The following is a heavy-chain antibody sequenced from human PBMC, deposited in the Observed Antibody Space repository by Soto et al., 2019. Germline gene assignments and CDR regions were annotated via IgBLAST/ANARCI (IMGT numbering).Heavy chain of an antibody. CDR3: AREDLISMRDYYFTY. CDR2: INPSGGST. V-gene: IGHV1-46*01. CDR1: GYTFTNYY. J-gene: IGHJ4*02. Sequence: ASVKVSCKASGYTFTNYYIHWVRQAPGQGLEWMGIINPSGGSTSYAQRFRGRVTMTRDTSTSTVYMDLSGLRSEDTAVYYCAREDLISMRDYYFTYWGQGSMVTVSS. D-gene: IGHD3-22*01.